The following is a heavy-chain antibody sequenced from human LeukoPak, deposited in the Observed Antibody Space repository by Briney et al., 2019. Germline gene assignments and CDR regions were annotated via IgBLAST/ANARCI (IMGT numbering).Heavy chain of an antibody. D-gene: IGHD1-26*01. CDR2: ISSSGTA. CDR1: GFTFTDYY. V-gene: IGHV3-11*01. Sequence: GGSLRLSCAASGFTFTDYYMAWIRQVPGKGLEWVSYISSSGTAYHADSVKGRFTIYRDNDKSSVHLQMNTLRAEDTAVYYCVRSKWELGYWGQGTLVTVSS. CDR3: VRSKWELGY. J-gene: IGHJ4*02.